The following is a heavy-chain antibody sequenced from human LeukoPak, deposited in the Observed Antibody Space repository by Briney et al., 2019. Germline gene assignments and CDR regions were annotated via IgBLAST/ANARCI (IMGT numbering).Heavy chain of an antibody. CDR1: GGSISSYY. CDR3: ARGQQQLVVNWFDP. D-gene: IGHD6-13*01. Sequence: PSGTLSLTRTVSGGSISSYYWSWIRQPPGKGLEWIGYIYYSGSTNYNPSLKSRVTISVDTSKNQFSLKLSSVTAADTAVYYCARGQQQLVVNWFDPWGQGTLVTVSS. CDR2: IYYSGST. V-gene: IGHV4-59*01. J-gene: IGHJ5*02.